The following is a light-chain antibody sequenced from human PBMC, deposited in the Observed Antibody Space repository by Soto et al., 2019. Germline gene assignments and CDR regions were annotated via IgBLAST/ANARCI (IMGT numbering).Light chain of an antibody. V-gene: IGKV3-15*01. CDR2: GAS. Sequence: EIVMTQSPATLSVSPWERATLSCRASQSVSSSLAWFQQKPGQAPRLLIYGASTRATGIPARFSGSGSGTEFTLTISSLQSEDFAVSYCQQYNNWPRTFGQGTKVELK. CDR1: QSVSSS. J-gene: IGKJ1*01. CDR3: QQYNNWPRT.